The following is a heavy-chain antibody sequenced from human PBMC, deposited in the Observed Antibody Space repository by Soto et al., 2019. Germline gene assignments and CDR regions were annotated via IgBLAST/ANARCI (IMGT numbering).Heavy chain of an antibody. CDR3: ARVPKGQLWTFDY. J-gene: IGHJ4*02. D-gene: IGHD5-18*01. CDR1: GFTFSSYD. CDR2: IGTAGDT. Sequence: EVQLVESGGGLVQPGGSLRLSCAASGFTFSSYDMHWVRQATGKGLEWVSAIGTAGDTFYPGSVKGRFTISRENAKNSLYLQRNRLRAGDTAVYYCARVPKGQLWTFDYWGQGTLVTVSS. V-gene: IGHV3-13*01.